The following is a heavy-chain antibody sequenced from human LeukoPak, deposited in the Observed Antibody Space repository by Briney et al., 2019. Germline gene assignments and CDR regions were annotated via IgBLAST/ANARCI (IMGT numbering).Heavy chain of an antibody. CDR1: GFTFSDYY. Sequence: PGGSLRLSCATSGFTFSDYYMSWIRQAPGKGLEWVSYISSSGSTIYYADSVKGRFTISRDNAKNSLYLQVNSLRAEDTAVYYCAKGQDYGVYQAFDIWGQGTMVTVSS. CDR3: AKGQDYGVYQAFDI. J-gene: IGHJ3*02. V-gene: IGHV3-11*01. CDR2: ISSSGSTI. D-gene: IGHD4-17*01.